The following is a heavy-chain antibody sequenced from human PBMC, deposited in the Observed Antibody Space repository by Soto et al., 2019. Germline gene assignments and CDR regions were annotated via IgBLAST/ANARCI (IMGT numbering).Heavy chain of an antibody. V-gene: IGHV4-39*01. CDR1: VGSISSNRYY. Sequence: SEALCPTWPVSVGSISSNRYYWWWILHPAVKGLYAIGSIYYSGSTYYNPSLKSRVTISVDTSKNQFSLKLSSVTAADTAVYYCASLNCSGGSCYPGVYYYYGMDVWGQGTTVTVSS. J-gene: IGHJ6*02. CDR2: IYYSGST. CDR3: ASLNCSGGSCYPGVYYYYGMDV. D-gene: IGHD2-15*01.